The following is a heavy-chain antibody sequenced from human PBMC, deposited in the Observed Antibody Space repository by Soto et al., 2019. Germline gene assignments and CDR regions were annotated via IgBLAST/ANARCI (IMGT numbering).Heavy chain of an antibody. V-gene: IGHV3-21*01. J-gene: IGHJ4*02. CDR3: VRARSTDSRPGY. CDR1: GFTFSLYS. CDR2: ITSSSSYI. Sequence: RGSLRLSCAASGFTFSLYSMIWVRQAPGKGLEWVASITSSSSYIYYEDSLKGRFTISRDNAKNSLFLQLDSLRAEDTAVYFCVRARSTDSRPGYWGQRTLVTVSS. D-gene: IGHD3-22*01.